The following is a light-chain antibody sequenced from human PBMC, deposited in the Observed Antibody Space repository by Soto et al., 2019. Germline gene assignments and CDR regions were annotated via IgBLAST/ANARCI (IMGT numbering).Light chain of an antibody. CDR1: QSISNW. CDR3: QQYDRYSYA. CDR2: DAS. V-gene: IGKV1-5*01. J-gene: IGKJ2*01. Sequence: DIQMTQAPSTLSASVGERVTITCRASQSISNWLAWYQQKPGQAPKLLIYDASTLESGVPSRFSGSGSGTEFTLPISSLHPDDFATYYCQQYDRYSYAFGQGTKLEIK.